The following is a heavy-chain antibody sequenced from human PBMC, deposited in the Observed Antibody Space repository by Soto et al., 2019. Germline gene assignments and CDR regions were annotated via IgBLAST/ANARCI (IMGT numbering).Heavy chain of an antibody. Sequence: SETLSLTCAVYGGSVNGYDWTLIRQPPGKGLEWIGEINHTGGTHYNPSLQSRVTMSVDTSKNQFSLRLSSVTAADTAIYYCATRITVFGLLLPPFDPWGQGTQVTVSS. CDR3: ATRITVFGLLLPPFDP. CDR2: INHTGGT. CDR1: GGSVNGYD. J-gene: IGHJ5*02. V-gene: IGHV4-34*01. D-gene: IGHD3-3*01.